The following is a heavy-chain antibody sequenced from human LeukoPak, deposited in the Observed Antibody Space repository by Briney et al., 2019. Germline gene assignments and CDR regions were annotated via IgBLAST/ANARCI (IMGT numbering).Heavy chain of an antibody. J-gene: IGHJ6*02. Sequence: GGSLRLSCVASGFTFHDYAMHWVRQAPGKGLEWVSGLTWNGANIAYADSVRGRFTVSRDNAKNSLYLQMNSLRAEDTALYYCARDIGSSWYYYYYGIDVWGHGTTVTVSS. V-gene: IGHV3-9*01. CDR2: LTWNGANI. D-gene: IGHD6-13*01. CDR3: ARDIGSSWYYYYYGIDV. CDR1: GFTFHDYA.